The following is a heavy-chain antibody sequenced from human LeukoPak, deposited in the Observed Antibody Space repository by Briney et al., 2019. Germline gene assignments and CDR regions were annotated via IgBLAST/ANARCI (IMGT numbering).Heavy chain of an antibody. J-gene: IGHJ3*02. CDR2: IYTSGST. Sequence: SETLSLTCTVSGGSISSYYWSWIGQPAGKGLEWIGRIYTSGSTNYNPSLKSRVTMSVDTSKNQFSLKLSSVTAADTAVYYCASGGGGVLGSAFDIWGQGTMVTVSS. V-gene: IGHV4-4*07. CDR1: GGSISSYY. D-gene: IGHD3-16*01. CDR3: ASGGGGVLGSAFDI.